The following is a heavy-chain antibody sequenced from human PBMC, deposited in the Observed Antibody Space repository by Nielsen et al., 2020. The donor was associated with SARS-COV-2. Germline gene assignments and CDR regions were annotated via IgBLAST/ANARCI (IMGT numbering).Heavy chain of an antibody. V-gene: IGHV3-64D*06. CDR1: GFTFSSYA. CDR3: VKDRGGATVTPFDY. Sequence: GGSLRLSCAASGFTFSSYAMHWVRQAPGKGLEYVSAISSNGGSTYYADSVKGRFTISRDNSKNTLYLQMSSLRAEDTAVYYCVKDRGGATVTPFDYWGQGTLVTVSS. D-gene: IGHD1-26*01. J-gene: IGHJ4*02. CDR2: ISSNGGST.